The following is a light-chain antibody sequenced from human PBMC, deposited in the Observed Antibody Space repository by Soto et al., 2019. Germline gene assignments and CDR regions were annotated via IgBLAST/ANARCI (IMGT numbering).Light chain of an antibody. CDR1: QSVGSRS. Sequence: VLTQSPDTLSLSPGERATLSCRASQSVGSRSLGWCQQKPGQAPRLVIFDISNRATGIPDRFSGSGSGTECTLTISRLEPEDFEVYHCQQYSSSPRTFGQGTRLEIK. CDR2: DIS. V-gene: IGKV3-20*01. CDR3: QQYSSSPRT. J-gene: IGKJ5*01.